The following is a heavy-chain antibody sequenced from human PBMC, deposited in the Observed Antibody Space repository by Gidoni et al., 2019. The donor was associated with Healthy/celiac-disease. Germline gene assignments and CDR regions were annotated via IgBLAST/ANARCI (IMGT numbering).Heavy chain of an antibody. Sequence: QVQLVESGGGVVQPGRSLSLSCAASGFTFRSYGMHWVRQAPGKGLEWVAVIWYDGSNKDYADSVKGRFTISRDNSKNTLYLQMNSLRAEDTAVYYCATIPHKYSSSWYTRGDAFDIWGQGTMVTVSS. CDR2: IWYDGSNK. V-gene: IGHV3-33*01. CDR3: ATIPHKYSSSWYTRGDAFDI. J-gene: IGHJ3*02. D-gene: IGHD6-13*01. CDR1: GFTFRSYG.